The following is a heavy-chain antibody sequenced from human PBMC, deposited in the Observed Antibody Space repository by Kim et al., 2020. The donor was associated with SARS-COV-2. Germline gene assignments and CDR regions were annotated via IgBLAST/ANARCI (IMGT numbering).Heavy chain of an antibody. Sequence: PGGSLRLSCAASGFTFSSYGMHWVRQAPGKGLEWVAVISYDGSNKYYADSVKGRFTISRDNSKNTLYLQMNSLRAEDTAVYYCAKGKTVAAAPLTWGQGTLVTVSS. CDR3: AKGKTVAAAPLT. V-gene: IGHV3-30*18. CDR1: GFTFSSYG. J-gene: IGHJ4*02. CDR2: ISYDGSNK. D-gene: IGHD6-13*01.